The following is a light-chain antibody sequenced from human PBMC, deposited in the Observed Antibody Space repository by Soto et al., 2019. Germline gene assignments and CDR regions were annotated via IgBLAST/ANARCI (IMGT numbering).Light chain of an antibody. CDR1: QTIGTF. CDR2: SAS. Sequence: DIRVTQSPSSLSASVGDSVTITCRTSQTIGTFLSWYQQKPGKVPKLLISSASSLHAGVPSRFSASGSGTDFTLTISSLQPEDFAACYCQQSYLTWTFGQGTKVDIK. CDR3: QQSYLTWT. J-gene: IGKJ1*01. V-gene: IGKV1-39*01.